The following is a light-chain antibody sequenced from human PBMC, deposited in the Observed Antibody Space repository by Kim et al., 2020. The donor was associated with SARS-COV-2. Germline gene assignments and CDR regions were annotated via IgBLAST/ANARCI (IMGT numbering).Light chain of an antibody. CDR2: GAS. Sequence: EIVMTQSPATLSVSPGESATLSCRASQSVGSNLAWYQQRPGQAPRLLISGASTRATGVPARFSGSGSGTEFTLTISSPQSEDFAVYYCQQYNRWPPYIFGQGTKWRS. CDR1: QSVGSN. J-gene: IGKJ2*01. V-gene: IGKV3-15*01. CDR3: QQYNRWPPYI.